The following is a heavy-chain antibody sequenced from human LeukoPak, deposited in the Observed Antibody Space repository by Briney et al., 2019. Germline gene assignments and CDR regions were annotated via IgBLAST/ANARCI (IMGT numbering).Heavy chain of an antibody. D-gene: IGHD2-15*01. J-gene: IGHJ4*02. CDR1: GFTFSTYA. CDR2: IGSGGDT. Sequence: GGSLRLSCAASGFTFSTYAMSWVRQAPGKGLEWISIIGSGGDTYYADSVKGRFTISRDNSKNTLDLQMSSLRAEDTAVYYCAKGVGGYYFDYWGQGTLVTVSS. V-gene: IGHV3-23*01. CDR3: AKGVGGYYFDY.